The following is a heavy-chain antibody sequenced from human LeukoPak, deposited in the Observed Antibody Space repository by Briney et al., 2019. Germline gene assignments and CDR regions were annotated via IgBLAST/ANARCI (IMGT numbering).Heavy chain of an antibody. V-gene: IGHV3-21*01. CDR3: ARDSVYQLLPADFDY. D-gene: IGHD2-2*01. CDR1: GFTFSSYS. J-gene: IGHJ4*02. CDR2: ISSSSSYI. Sequence: GGSLRLSCAASGFTFSSYSMNWVRQAPGKGLEWVSSISSSSSYIYCADSVKGRFTISRDNAKNSLYLQMNSLRAEDTAVYYCARDSVYQLLPADFDYWGQGTLVTVSS.